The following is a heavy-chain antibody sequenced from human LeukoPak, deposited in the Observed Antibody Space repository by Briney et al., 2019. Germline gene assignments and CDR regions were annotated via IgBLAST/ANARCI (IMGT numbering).Heavy chain of an antibody. J-gene: IGHJ4*02. CDR2: IKQNGSEE. CDR1: GFTFSSLW. D-gene: IGHD4-17*01. CDR3: ADPGEGY. Sequence: GGSLRLSCAASGFTFSSLWMSWVRQAPGKGLEWVANIKQNGSEESYADSVKGRFTISRDNAQNSLYLQMNNLRADDTGVYYCADPGEGYWGQGTLVTVSS. V-gene: IGHV3-7*01.